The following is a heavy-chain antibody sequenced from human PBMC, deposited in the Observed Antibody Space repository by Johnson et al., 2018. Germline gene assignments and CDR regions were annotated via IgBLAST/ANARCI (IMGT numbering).Heavy chain of an antibody. CDR2: ISYDGSNK. Sequence: QVQLVESGGGVVQPGRSLRLSCAASGFTFRSYGMHWVRQAPGKGPERVAVISYDGSNKYYADSVKGRFTISRDNSKNTQYLQGNSLRAEETAGYYCAKDGAGYDDAWGSYRRSDYMDVWGIGTKVTVSS. V-gene: IGHV3-30*18. D-gene: IGHD3-16*02. CDR3: AKDGAGYDDAWGSYRRSDYMDV. J-gene: IGHJ6*03. CDR1: GFTFRSYG.